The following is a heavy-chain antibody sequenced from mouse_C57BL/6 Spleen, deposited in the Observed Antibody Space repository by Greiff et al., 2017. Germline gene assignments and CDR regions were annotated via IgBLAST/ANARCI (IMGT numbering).Heavy chain of an antibody. Sequence: QVQLQQPGAELVKPGASVKLSCKASGYTFTSYWMHWVKQRPGRGLEWIGRIDPNSGGTKYNEKFKSKATLTVDKPSSTAYMQLSSLTSGDSAVYYGSRSRLYYDYDDFDVWGTGTTVTVSS. CDR3: SRSRLYYDYDDFDV. D-gene: IGHD2-4*01. J-gene: IGHJ1*03. CDR1: GYTFTSYW. V-gene: IGHV1-72*01. CDR2: IDPNSGGT.